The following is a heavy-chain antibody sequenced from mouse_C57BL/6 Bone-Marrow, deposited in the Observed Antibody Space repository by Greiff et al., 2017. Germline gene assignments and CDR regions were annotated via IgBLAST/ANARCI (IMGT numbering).Heavy chain of an antibody. Sequence: EVQVVESGGGLVKPGGSLKLSCAASGFTFSSYAMSWVRQTPEKRLEWVATISDGGSCTYYPDNVKGRFTISRDNAKNNLYLQMSHLKSEDTAMYYCAREDYGSSQFAYWGQGTLVTVSA. V-gene: IGHV5-4*01. J-gene: IGHJ3*01. CDR3: AREDYGSSQFAY. CDR2: ISDGGSCT. D-gene: IGHD1-1*01. CDR1: GFTFSSYA.